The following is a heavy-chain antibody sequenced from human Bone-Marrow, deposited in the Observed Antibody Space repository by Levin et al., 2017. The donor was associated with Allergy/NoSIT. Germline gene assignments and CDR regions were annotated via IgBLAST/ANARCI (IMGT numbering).Heavy chain of an antibody. CDR3: ASLFSGWPDN. Sequence: SETLSLTCAVYGGSLSGYSWNWIRQPPGKGLEWIGEINPSGTTTYSPSLKSRVAISLDMSRNEFSLELTSVTAADTATYYCASLFSGWPDNWGQGTLVTVSP. J-gene: IGHJ4*02. D-gene: IGHD6-19*01. CDR1: GGSLSGYS. V-gene: IGHV4-34*01. CDR2: INPSGTT.